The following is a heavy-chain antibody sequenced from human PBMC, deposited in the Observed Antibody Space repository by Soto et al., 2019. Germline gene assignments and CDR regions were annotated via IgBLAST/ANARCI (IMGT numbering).Heavy chain of an antibody. Sequence: QVQVVQSGVEVRRPGSSVKVSSKASGDTFKNCVISWVRQAPGQGLEWMGGIIPLFGTTDFAQRFQGRLTITTDESTTTAYMELSRLRSEATATYYCAAELGFGKLSVVWGQGTTVIVSS. J-gene: IGHJ6*02. V-gene: IGHV1-69*01. D-gene: IGHD3-10*01. CDR2: IIPLFGTT. CDR3: AAELGFGKLSVV. CDR1: GDTFKNCV.